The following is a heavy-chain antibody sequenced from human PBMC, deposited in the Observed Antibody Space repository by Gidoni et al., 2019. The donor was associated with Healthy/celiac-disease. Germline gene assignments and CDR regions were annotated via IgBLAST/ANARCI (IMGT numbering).Heavy chain of an antibody. CDR3: ARVSLYYYDSSGYPSYWYFDL. Sequence: QVQPVQSGAEVKKPGSSVKVSCKASGGTFSSYAISWVRQAPGQGLEWMGGIIPIFGTANYAQKFQGRVTITADESTSTAYMELSSLRSEDTAVYYCARVSLYYYDSSGYPSYWYFDLWGRGTLVTVSS. D-gene: IGHD3-22*01. CDR1: GGTFSSYA. CDR2: IIPIFGTA. J-gene: IGHJ2*01. V-gene: IGHV1-69*01.